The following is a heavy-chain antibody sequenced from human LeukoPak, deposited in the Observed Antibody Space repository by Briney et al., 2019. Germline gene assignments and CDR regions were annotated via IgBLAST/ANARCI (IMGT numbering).Heavy chain of an antibody. Sequence: QPGGSLRLSCATSGFTFSGADMHWVRQVSGKGLEWVSRIRSKGNKYATEYAASVKGRFTISRDDSKNTAYLQMNSLKTEDTAVYYCIHYGSGSYSTDYWGQGTQVTVST. CDR3: IHYGSGSYSTDY. D-gene: IGHD3-10*01. V-gene: IGHV3-73*01. CDR2: IRSKGNKYAT. J-gene: IGHJ4*02. CDR1: GFTFSGAD.